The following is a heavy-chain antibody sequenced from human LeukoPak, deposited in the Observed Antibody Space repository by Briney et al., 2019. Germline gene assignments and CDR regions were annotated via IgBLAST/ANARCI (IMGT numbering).Heavy chain of an antibody. D-gene: IGHD6-13*01. Sequence: ASVKVSCKTSGYTFTSYDINWVRQAPGQGVEWMGWISAYNGNTNYAQRLQGRVTMTTDTSTTTAYMELRNLRSDDTAVYFCARGPRYGSNYFDYWGQGTLVTVSS. V-gene: IGHV1-18*01. CDR3: ARGPRYGSNYFDY. CDR2: ISAYNGNT. J-gene: IGHJ4*02. CDR1: GYTFTSYD.